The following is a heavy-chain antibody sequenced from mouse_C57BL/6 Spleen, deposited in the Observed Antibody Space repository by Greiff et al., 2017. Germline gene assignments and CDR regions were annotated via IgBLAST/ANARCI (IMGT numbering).Heavy chain of an antibody. Sequence: VQLQQSGAELVKPGASVTLSCTASGFNIKAYYMNWVKQRNEQGLEWIGRIDPEDGETKYAPNFQGKATITADTSSNTAYLQLSSLTSEDTAVYYCARSLYGSSLGDYWGQGTSVTVSS. CDR1: GFNIKAYY. CDR3: ARSLYGSSLGDY. V-gene: IGHV14-2*01. D-gene: IGHD1-1*01. CDR2: IDPEDGET. J-gene: IGHJ4*01.